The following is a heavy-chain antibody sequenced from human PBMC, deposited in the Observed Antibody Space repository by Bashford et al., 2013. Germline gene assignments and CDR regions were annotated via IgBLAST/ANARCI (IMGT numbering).Heavy chain of an antibody. J-gene: IGHJ4*02. D-gene: IGHD6-13*01. CDR3: AREDSSSLYYFDY. Sequence: VRQAPGKGLEWLSSIDGSSNYIFYAHSVKGRFTISRDNAKNSLYLQMNSLRAEDTAVYYCAREDSSSLYYFDYWGQGTLVTVSS. V-gene: IGHV3-21*01. CDR2: IDGSSNYI.